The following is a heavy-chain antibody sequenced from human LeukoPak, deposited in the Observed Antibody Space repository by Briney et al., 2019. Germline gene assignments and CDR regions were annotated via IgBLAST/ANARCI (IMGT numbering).Heavy chain of an antibody. D-gene: IGHD2-2*01. CDR1: GYTFTSYD. CDR3: ARDRVYCSSTSCSNWFDP. V-gene: IGHV1-2*02. CDR2: INPNSGGT. Sequence: GASVKVSCKASGYTFTSYDINWVRQAPGQGLEWMGWINPNSGGTNYAQKFQGRVTMTRDTSISTAYMELSRLRSDDTAVYYCARDRVYCSSTSCSNWFDPWGQGTLVTVSS. J-gene: IGHJ5*02.